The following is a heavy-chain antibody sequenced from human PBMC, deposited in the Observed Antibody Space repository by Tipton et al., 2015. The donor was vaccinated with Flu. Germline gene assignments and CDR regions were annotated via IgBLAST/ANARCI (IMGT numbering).Heavy chain of an antibody. Sequence: TLSLTCTVSGGSISDYYWSWIRQPPGKGLVWIAYSSGSSGHTNYNPSLKSRVTISVDTSKNQFSLKLSSVTAADTAVYYCARGSGSGTDVTFYFWGQGTLVTVSS. J-gene: IGHJ4*02. CDR2: SSGSSGHT. D-gene: IGHD3-10*01. V-gene: IGHV4-59*12. CDR1: GGSISDYY. CDR3: ARGSGSGTDVTFYF.